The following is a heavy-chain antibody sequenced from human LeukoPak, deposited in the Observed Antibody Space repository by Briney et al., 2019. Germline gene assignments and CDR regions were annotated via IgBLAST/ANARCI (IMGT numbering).Heavy chain of an antibody. D-gene: IGHD4-17*01. CDR2: INHSGST. CDR3: ARVLYGDYDY. Sequence: SETLSLICAVYGGSFCGYYWSWIRQPPGKGLEGIGEINHSGSTNYNPSLKRRFTISGDTSKNQFSLKLSPVTAADTAVYYCARVLYGDYDYWGQGTLVTVSS. V-gene: IGHV4-34*01. J-gene: IGHJ4*02. CDR1: GGSFCGYY.